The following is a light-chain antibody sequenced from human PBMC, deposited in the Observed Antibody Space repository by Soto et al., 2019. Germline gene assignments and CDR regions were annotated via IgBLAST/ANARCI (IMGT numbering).Light chain of an antibody. Sequence: EIVLTQSPGTLSLSPGEIATLSCRASQSVSSNYLAWYQRKPGQAPRLLIYGASNRATGIPNRFSGSGSGTDFTLTITRLEPEDFVVYYFQQYGSSPPTFGQGTKVEI. J-gene: IGKJ1*01. CDR1: QSVSSNY. V-gene: IGKV3-20*01. CDR3: QQYGSSPPT. CDR2: GAS.